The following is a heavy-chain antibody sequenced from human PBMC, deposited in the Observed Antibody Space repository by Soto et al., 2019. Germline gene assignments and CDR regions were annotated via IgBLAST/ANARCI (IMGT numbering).Heavy chain of an antibody. CDR3: ARFDIYGYGLKASDI. D-gene: IGHD5-18*01. CDR1: GFTFDRYW. V-gene: IGHV3-74*01. CDR2: INSDGSHI. Sequence: GGSLRLSXTASGFTFDRYWMHWVRQAPGKGLVWVSRINSDGSHITYAGSVKGRFTISRDNSKNTLYLQMDSLRAEDTAVYYCARFDIYGYGLKASDIWGQGTMVTVSS. J-gene: IGHJ3*02.